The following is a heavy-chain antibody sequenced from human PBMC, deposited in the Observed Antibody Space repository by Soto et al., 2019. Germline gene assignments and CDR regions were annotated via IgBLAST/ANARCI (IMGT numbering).Heavy chain of an antibody. Sequence: SVKVSCKASGYTFIKYGIAWVRQAPGQGLEWMGRIIPILGIASYAQKFQGRVTMTRDTSTSTVYMELSSLRSEDTAVYYCARDIVVVVAATHYYYGMDVWGQGTTVTVSS. V-gene: IGHV1-69*04. CDR3: ARDIVVVVAATHYYYGMDV. CDR2: IIPILGIA. D-gene: IGHD2-15*01. CDR1: GYTFIKYG. J-gene: IGHJ6*02.